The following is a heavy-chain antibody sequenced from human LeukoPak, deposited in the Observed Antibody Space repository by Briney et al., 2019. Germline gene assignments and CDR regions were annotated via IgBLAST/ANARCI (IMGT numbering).Heavy chain of an antibody. D-gene: IGHD1-26*01. Sequence: SETLSLTCAVYGGSSSGYYWSWIRQPPGKGLEWIGEINHSGSTNYNPSLKSRVTISVDTSKNQFSLKLTSVTAADTAVYYCATNPSGTFSFDFWGQGTLVTVSS. CDR2: INHSGST. J-gene: IGHJ4*02. CDR1: GGSSSGYY. CDR3: ATNPSGTFSFDF. V-gene: IGHV4-34*01.